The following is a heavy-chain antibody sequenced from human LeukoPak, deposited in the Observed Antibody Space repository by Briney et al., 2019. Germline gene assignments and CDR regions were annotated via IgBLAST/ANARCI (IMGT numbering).Heavy chain of an antibody. Sequence: ASVKVSCKASGGTFSSYAISWVRQAPGQGLEWMGGIIPIFGTANYAQKFQGRVTITADKSTSTAYMELSSLRSEDTAVYYCSVRVKRQGYAFDIWGQGTMVTVSS. V-gene: IGHV1-69*06. CDR3: SVRVKRQGYAFDI. D-gene: IGHD4-11*01. CDR1: GGTFSSYA. J-gene: IGHJ3*02. CDR2: IIPIFGTA.